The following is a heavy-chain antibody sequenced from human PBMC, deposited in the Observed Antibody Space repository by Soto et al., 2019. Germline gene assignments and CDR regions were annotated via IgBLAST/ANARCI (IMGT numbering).Heavy chain of an antibody. CDR3: AALSSSWPLGWFDP. J-gene: IGHJ5*02. CDR1: GFTFTSSA. D-gene: IGHD6-13*01. Sequence: SVKVSCKASGFTFTSSAMQWVRQARGQRLEWIGWIVVGSGNTNYAQKFQERVTITRDMSTSTAYMELSSLRSEDTAVYYCAALSSSWPLGWFDPWGQGTLVTVSS. CDR2: IVVGSGNT. V-gene: IGHV1-58*02.